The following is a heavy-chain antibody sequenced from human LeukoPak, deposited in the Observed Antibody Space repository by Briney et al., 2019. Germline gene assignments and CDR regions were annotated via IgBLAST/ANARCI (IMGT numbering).Heavy chain of an antibody. CDR1: GGSISNYY. D-gene: IGHD6-19*01. CDR2: IYYSGST. V-gene: IGHV4-59*01. CDR3: ARSSGWYPSYFDY. J-gene: IGHJ4*02. Sequence: SETLSLTCAVSGGSISNYYWSWIRQPPGKGLEWIGYIYYSGSTNYNPSLKSRVTISVDTSKNQFSLKLSSVTAADTAVYYCARSSGWYPSYFDYWGQGTLVTVSS.